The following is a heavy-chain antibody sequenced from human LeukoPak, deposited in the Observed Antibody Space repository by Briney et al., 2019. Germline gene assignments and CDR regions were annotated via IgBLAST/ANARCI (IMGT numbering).Heavy chain of an antibody. CDR2: IDPNSGDT. Sequence: ASVKVSCKASGYTFSGYYIHWVRQAPGQGLEWTGWIDPNSGDTSLHQKFLGRVTMTRDTSISAAYLDLRSLRFDDTAFYYCARDYNAAFDYWGQGTLVTVSS. D-gene: IGHD3-10*01. CDR3: ARDYNAAFDY. J-gene: IGHJ4*02. CDR1: GYTFSGYY. V-gene: IGHV1-2*02.